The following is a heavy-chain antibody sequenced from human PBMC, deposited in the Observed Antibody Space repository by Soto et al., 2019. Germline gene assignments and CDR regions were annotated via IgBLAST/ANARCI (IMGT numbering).Heavy chain of an antibody. D-gene: IGHD2-2*01. V-gene: IGHV1-18*04. CDR1: GYTFTSYG. Sequence: ASVKVSCKASGYTFTSYGISWVRQAPGQGLEWMGWISLYSDGTNYAQKFQGRVSMTTDTSTTTAYMELRSLRSDDTAVYYCARVVPGAEAWFGPWGQGTLVTVSS. CDR3: ARVVPGAEAWFGP. J-gene: IGHJ5*02. CDR2: ISLYSDGT.